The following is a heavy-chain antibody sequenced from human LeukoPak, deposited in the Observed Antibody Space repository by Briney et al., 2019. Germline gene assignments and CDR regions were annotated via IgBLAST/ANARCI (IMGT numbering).Heavy chain of an antibody. J-gene: IGHJ4*02. Sequence: ASVKVSCKASGGTFSSYAISWVRQAPGQGLEWMGWINPNSGGTNYAQKFQGRVTMTRDTSISTAYMELSRLRSDDTAVYYCARAPENLYDFWSGYYGESFDYWGQGTLVTVSS. CDR2: INPNSGGT. CDR1: GGTFSSYA. D-gene: IGHD3-3*01. V-gene: IGHV1-2*02. CDR3: ARAPENLYDFWSGYYGESFDY.